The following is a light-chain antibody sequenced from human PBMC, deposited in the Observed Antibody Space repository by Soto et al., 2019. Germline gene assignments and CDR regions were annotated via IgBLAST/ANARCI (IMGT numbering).Light chain of an antibody. CDR3: QQRADWPIT. CDR2: DAS. CDR1: QSVSSSY. Sequence: PGERATLSCRASQSVSSSYLAWYQQKPGQAPRLLIYDASNRATGIPARFSGSGSGTDFTLTISSLEPDDFAVYYCQQRADWPITFGQGTRLEIK. V-gene: IGKV3-11*01. J-gene: IGKJ5*01.